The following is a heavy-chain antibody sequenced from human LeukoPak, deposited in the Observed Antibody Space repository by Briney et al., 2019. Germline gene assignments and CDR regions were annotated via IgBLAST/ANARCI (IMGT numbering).Heavy chain of an antibody. Sequence: GGSLRLSCAASGFTVSSNYMSWVRQAPGKGLEWVSVIYSGGSTYYADSVKGRFTISRDNAKNTLYLQMNSLRAEDTAVYYCARAGYYDSSGYYRYYFDYWGQGTLVTVSS. CDR1: GFTVSSNY. D-gene: IGHD3-22*01. J-gene: IGHJ4*02. CDR3: ARAGYYDSSGYYRYYFDY. CDR2: IYSGGST. V-gene: IGHV3-53*01.